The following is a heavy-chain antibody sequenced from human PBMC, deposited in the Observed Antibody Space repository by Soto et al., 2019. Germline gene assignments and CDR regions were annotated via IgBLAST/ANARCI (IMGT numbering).Heavy chain of an antibody. J-gene: IGHJ4*02. CDR3: ARWDDYGASDQYHFDQ. D-gene: IGHD4-17*01. CDR1: GYTFTASG. CDR2: TSIYNGHT. Sequence: QVQLVQSGPEVQKPGASLKVSCKASGYTFTASGIRWVRQAPGQGLEWMGWTSIYNGHTEYSPKSLGRVVMTTDTSADTAYLELKSLRPDDAALYYCARWDDYGASDQYHFDQWGQGTLVTVSS. V-gene: IGHV1-18*01.